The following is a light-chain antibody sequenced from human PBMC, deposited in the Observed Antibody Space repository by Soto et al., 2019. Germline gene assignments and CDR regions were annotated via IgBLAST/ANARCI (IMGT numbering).Light chain of an antibody. Sequence: EIVLTQSPGTLSLSPGERATLSCRASQSVSSSYLAWYQQKPGQAPRLLIYGASSRATGIPDRFSGSGSGTAFTRTISRLAPEGFAVYYCQEYGSSLLTFGGGAKVEIK. J-gene: IGKJ4*01. CDR1: QSVSSSY. CDR2: GAS. CDR3: QEYGSSLLT. V-gene: IGKV3-20*01.